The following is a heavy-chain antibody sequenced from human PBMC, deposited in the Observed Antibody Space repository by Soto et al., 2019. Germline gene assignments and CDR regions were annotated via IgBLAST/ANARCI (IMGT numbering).Heavy chain of an antibody. CDR2: IYFGENT. J-gene: IGHJ4*02. V-gene: IGHV4-39*01. CDR3: ARKDYGDLYYFDY. CDR1: GGSISSSSFY. D-gene: IGHD4-17*01. Sequence: QLQLQESAQGLGNPSETLSLTCTVSGGSISSSSFYWGWIRQPPGKGLEWIGSIYFGENTYYNPSLKSRVTISLDTSKNQFSLRVTSVTATDTAVYFCARKDYGDLYYFDYWGQGTLVTVSS.